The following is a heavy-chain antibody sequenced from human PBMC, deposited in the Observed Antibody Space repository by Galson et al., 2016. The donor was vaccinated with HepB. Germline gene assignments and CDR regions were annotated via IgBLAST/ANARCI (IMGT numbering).Heavy chain of an antibody. Sequence: SVKVSCKASGITFSRLSVTWVRQAPGQGLEWMGTSIPFFGTSNYAQRFQGRVAMTADESTTTVYMELSSLRSDDTPVYYCARDNGDYGGPNYYDPWGQGTLVTVSS. CDR2: SIPFFGTS. D-gene: IGHD4-17*01. J-gene: IGHJ5*02. V-gene: IGHV1-69*13. CDR3: ARDNGDYGGPNYYDP. CDR1: GITFSRLS.